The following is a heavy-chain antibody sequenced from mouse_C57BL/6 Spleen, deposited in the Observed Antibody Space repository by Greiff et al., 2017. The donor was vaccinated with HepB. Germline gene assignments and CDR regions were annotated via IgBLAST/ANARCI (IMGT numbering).Heavy chain of an antibody. CDR1: GYTFTDYY. CDR3: ARRGSYDYFDY. CDR2: IYPGSGDT. J-gene: IGHJ2*01. Sequence: QVQLKESGAELVRPGASVKLSCKASGYTFTDYYINWVKQRPGQGLEWIARIYPGSGDTYYNEKFKGKATLTAEKSSSTAYMQLSSLTSEDSAVYFCARRGSYDYFDYWGQGTTLTVSS. V-gene: IGHV1-76*01. D-gene: IGHD6-1*01.